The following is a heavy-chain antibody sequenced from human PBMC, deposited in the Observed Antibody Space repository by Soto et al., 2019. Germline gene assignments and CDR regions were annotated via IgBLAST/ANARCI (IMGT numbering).Heavy chain of an antibody. CDR2: INSDGSNT. V-gene: IGHV3-74*01. CDR3: ARDVAVATISWGTYGMDV. CDR1: GFTFSSYW. Sequence: EVQLVESGGGLVQPGGSLRLSCAASGFTFSSYWMHWVRQAPGEGLVWVSRINSDGSNTTYADSVKGRFTTSRDNAKNTLFLQMNSLRGEDMAVYYCARDVAVATISWGTYGMDVWGQGTTVTVSS. J-gene: IGHJ6*02. D-gene: IGHD5-12*01.